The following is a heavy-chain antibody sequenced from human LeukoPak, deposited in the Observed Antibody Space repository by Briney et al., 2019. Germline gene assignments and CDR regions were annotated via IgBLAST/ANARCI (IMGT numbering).Heavy chain of an antibody. CDR1: GFTFSSYA. CDR2: ISYDGSNK. J-gene: IGHJ4*02. V-gene: IGHV3-30*04. Sequence: GGSLRLSCAASGFTFSSYAMHWARQAPGRGLEWVAVISYDGSNKYYADSVKGRFTISRDNSKNTLYLQMNSLRAEDTAVYYCARNRELPADYWGQGTLVTVSS. CDR3: ARNRELPADY. D-gene: IGHD1-26*01.